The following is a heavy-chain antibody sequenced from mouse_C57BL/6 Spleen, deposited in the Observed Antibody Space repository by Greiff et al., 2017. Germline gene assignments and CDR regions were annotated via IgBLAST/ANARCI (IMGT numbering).Heavy chain of an antibody. V-gene: IGHV5-17*01. CDR3: AMSPFDY. J-gene: IGHJ2*01. CDR2: ISSGRSTI. CDR1: GFTFSDYG. Sequence: EVKLMESGGGLVKPGGSLKLSCAASGFTFSDYGMHWVRQAPEKGLEWVAYISSGRSTIYYADTVKGRFTISRDNAKNTLFLQMTSLRSEDTAMYYCAMSPFDYWGQGTTLTVSS.